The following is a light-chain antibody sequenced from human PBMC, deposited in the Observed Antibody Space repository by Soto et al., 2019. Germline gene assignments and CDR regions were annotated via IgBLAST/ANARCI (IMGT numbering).Light chain of an antibody. Sequence: DIQMTQSPSSLSASVGDRVTIACRTSQTVSPYLHWYQHKPGKDPKLLIYRISNLQSGVPSRFSGRGSGTDFALTTSSLQPEDFATYYGQHSYIPYTFGQGTKLEIK. CDR3: QHSYIPYT. CDR2: RIS. J-gene: IGKJ2*01. V-gene: IGKV1-39*01. CDR1: QTVSPY.